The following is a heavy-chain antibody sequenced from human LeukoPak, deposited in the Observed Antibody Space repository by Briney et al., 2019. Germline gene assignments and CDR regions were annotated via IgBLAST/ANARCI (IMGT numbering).Heavy chain of an antibody. CDR3: AKVHSVVDPFGY. V-gene: IGHV3-30*02. CDR1: GFTFSSYA. CDR2: IRYDGSNK. D-gene: IGHD4-23*01. Sequence: GGPLRLSCAASGFTFSSYAMSWVRQAPGKGLEWVAFIRYDGSNKYYADSVKGRFTISRDNSKNTLYLQMNSLRAEDTAVYYCAKVHSVVDPFGYWGQGTLVTVSS. J-gene: IGHJ4*02.